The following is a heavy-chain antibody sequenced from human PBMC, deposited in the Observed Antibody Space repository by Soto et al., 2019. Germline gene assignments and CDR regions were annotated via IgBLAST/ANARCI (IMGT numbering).Heavy chain of an antibody. CDR3: ASSCSGGSCAEYNWFDP. CDR1: GGTFSSYA. Sequence: QVQLVQSGAEVKKPGSSVKVSCKASGGTFSSYAITWVRQAPGQGLEWMGGIIPIFGTANDAQKFQGRVTITADESTSTGYIELSSRRSADTAVYYCASSCSGGSCAEYNWFDPWGQGTLVTVSS. D-gene: IGHD2-15*01. CDR2: IIPIFGTA. J-gene: IGHJ5*02. V-gene: IGHV1-69*12.